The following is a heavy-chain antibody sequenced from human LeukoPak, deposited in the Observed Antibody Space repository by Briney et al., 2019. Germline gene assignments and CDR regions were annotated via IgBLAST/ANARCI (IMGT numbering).Heavy chain of an antibody. CDR2: ISGSGGST. V-gene: IGHV3-23*01. Sequence: GGSLRLSCAASGFTLRSYAMSWVRQAPGKGLEWVSAISGSGGSTYYADSVKGRFTISRDNSKNTLYLQMNSLRAEDTAVYYCAKERPYDFWSGYPFDYWGQGTLVTVSS. CDR3: AKERPYDFWSGYPFDY. CDR1: GFTLRSYA. D-gene: IGHD3-3*01. J-gene: IGHJ4*02.